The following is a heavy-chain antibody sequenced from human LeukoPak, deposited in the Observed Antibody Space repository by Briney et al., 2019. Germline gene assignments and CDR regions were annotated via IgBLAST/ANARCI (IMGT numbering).Heavy chain of an antibody. J-gene: IGHJ4*02. CDR1: GYIFTSYD. CDR2: MNPNSGDT. Sequence: ASVKVSCKASGYIFTSYDINWVRRATGQGLEWMGWMNPNSGDTGYAQTFLGRVTLTRDTSISTAYMELNSLRAEDTAVYYCARDADYGGNPFDYWGQGTLVTVSS. V-gene: IGHV1-8*01. D-gene: IGHD4-23*01. CDR3: ARDADYGGNPFDY.